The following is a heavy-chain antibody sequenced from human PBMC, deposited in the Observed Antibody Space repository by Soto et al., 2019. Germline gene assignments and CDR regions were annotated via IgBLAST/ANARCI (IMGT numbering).Heavy chain of an antibody. CDR3: ARDQELDPAVSYYYDRSGYYSGY. CDR2: ISVYNGNT. V-gene: IGHV1-18*01. D-gene: IGHD3-22*01. J-gene: IGHJ4*02. Sequence: QVQLVQSGAEVKKPGASVKVSCKASGYTFTSYGISWVRQAPGQGLEWMGWISVYNGNTNYAQKLQGRVTMTTDTSTSTAYMELRSLRSDDTAVYYCARDQELDPAVSYYYDRSGYYSGYWGQGTLVTVSS. CDR1: GYTFTSYG.